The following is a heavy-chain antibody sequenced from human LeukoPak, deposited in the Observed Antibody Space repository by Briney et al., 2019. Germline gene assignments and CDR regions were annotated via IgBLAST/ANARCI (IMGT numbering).Heavy chain of an antibody. J-gene: IGHJ4*02. CDR3: ASGSGWVQIY. Sequence: GGSLRLSCAASGFTFTSHWMNWVRQAPGKGLEWVANIKQDGSEKYYVDSVKGRFTISRDNAKNSLYLQMNSLRAEDTAVYYCASGSGWVQIYWGQGILITVSS. D-gene: IGHD5-24*01. CDR2: IKQDGSEK. V-gene: IGHV3-7*01. CDR1: GFTFTSHW.